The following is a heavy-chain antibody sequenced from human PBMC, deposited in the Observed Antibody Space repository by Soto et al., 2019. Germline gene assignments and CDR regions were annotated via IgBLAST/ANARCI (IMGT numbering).Heavy chain of an antibody. CDR2: INSDGSTT. J-gene: IGHJ4*02. CDR1: GFTFSSYW. V-gene: IGHV3-74*01. D-gene: IGHD1-7*01. CDR3: ARVGIGNYHFEY. Sequence: EVQQVESGGGLVQPGGSLRLSCAASGFTFSSYWMHWVRQAPGKGLVWVSRINSDGSTTSYADSVQGRFTISRDNAKNTLYLQMNNLRAEDTAVYYCARVGIGNYHFEYWGQGTLVTFSS.